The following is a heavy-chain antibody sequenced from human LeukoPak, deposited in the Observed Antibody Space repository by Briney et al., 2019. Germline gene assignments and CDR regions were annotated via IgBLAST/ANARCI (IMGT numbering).Heavy chain of an antibody. CDR2: INPTSGGT. Sequence: GASVKVSCKASGYTCTGYYIHWVRQAPGHGLEWMGWINPTSGGTKYAQKFQGRVTMTRDTSSSTAYMDLSGLRSDDTAVYYCARDAFSGYSYSYYSDYWGQGTPVTVSS. J-gene: IGHJ4*02. D-gene: IGHD6-13*01. V-gene: IGHV1-2*02. CDR3: ARDAFSGYSYSYYSDY. CDR1: GYTCTGYY.